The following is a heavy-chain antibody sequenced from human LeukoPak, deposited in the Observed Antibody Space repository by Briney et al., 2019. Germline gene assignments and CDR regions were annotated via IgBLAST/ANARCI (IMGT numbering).Heavy chain of an antibody. CDR1: GASISSSY. CDR2: IYYSGST. V-gene: IGHV4-59*08. Sequence: PSETLSLTCTVSGASISSSYWSWIRQPPGKGLEWIGYIYYSGSTNYNPSLKSRVTISVDTSKNQFSLKLSSVTAADTAVYYCASLAYCGGDCYDDYWGQGTLVTVSS. D-gene: IGHD2-21*02. J-gene: IGHJ4*02. CDR3: ASLAYCGGDCYDDY.